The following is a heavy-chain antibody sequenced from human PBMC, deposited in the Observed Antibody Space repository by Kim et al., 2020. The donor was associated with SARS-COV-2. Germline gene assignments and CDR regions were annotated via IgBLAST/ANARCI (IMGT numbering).Heavy chain of an antibody. V-gene: IGHV3-33*01. CDR1: GFTFSSYG. J-gene: IGHJ4*02. CDR2: IWYDGSNK. Sequence: GGSLRLSCAASGFTFSSYGMHWVRQAPGKGLEWVAVIWYDGSNKYYADSVKGRFTISRDNSKNTLYLQMNSLRAEDTAVYYCRAFQSGEGGGVLFDYWGQGTLVTVSS. CDR3: RAFQSGEGGGVLFDY. D-gene: IGHD3-16*01.